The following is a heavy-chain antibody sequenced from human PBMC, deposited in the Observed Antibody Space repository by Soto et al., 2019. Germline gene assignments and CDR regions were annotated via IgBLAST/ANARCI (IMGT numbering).Heavy chain of an antibody. CDR2: IIPYYNTL. Sequence: QAQVVQSGAEVRKPGSSVKLSCKASEGTFNSYAIAWVRQAPGQGLEWMGGIIPYYNTLNYAQKFLDRVTITADDSTNTVYMELSSLRSDDTAVYFCASVSSRWYPYFLDSWAQGTLVTVSS. J-gene: IGHJ4*02. CDR1: EGTFNSYA. D-gene: IGHD6-13*01. V-gene: IGHV1-69*01. CDR3: ASVSSRWYPYFLDS.